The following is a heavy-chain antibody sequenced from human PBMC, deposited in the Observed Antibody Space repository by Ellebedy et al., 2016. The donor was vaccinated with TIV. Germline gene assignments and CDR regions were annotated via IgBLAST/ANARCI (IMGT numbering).Heavy chain of an antibody. V-gene: IGHV3-23*01. CDR1: GFTFSAYV. Sequence: PGGSLRLSCATSGFTFSAYVMAWVRQIPGKGLEWVSAMSVYDGRTFYADSVKGRFTISRDNSRDTLFLQMNSMRAEDTAVYYCTKRAEGWGFFDYWGQGILVTVSS. CDR3: TKRAEGWGFFDY. CDR2: MSVYDGRT. D-gene: IGHD3-16*01. J-gene: IGHJ4*02.